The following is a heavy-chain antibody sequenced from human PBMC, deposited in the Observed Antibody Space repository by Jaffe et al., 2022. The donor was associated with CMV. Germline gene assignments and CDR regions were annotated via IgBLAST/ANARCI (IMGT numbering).Heavy chain of an antibody. D-gene: IGHD1-26*01. CDR1: GFTFSSFT. J-gene: IGHJ4*02. Sequence: EVQLLESGGGLVQPGGSLRLSCAASGFTFSSFTMSWIRQAAGKGLEWVSTVSENGDSTYYADSVKGRFTISRDDSKNTVSLRMNSLRAEDTAVYYCVRGGWVYWGQGTLVTVSS. CDR3: VRGGWVY. CDR2: VSENGDST. V-gene: IGHV3-23*01.